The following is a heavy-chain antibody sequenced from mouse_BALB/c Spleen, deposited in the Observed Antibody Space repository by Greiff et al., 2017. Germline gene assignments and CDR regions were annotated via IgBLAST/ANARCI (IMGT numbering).Heavy chain of an antibody. V-gene: IGHV14-1*02. CDR3: ARSLGFAY. J-gene: IGHJ3*01. CDR2: IDPANGNT. Sequence: EVKLQESGAELVRPGALVKLSCKASGFNIKDYYMHWVKQRPEQGLEWIGRIDPANGNTKYDPKFQGKATITADTSSNTAYLQLSSLTSEDTAVYYCARSLGFAYWGQGTLVTVSA. CDR1: GFNIKDYY.